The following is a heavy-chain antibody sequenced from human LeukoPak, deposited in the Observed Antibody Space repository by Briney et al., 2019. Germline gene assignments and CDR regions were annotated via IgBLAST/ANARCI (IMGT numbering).Heavy chain of an antibody. CDR2: IIPLSATA. CDR3: TSVRLSDILTDYYFMGYFDY. CDR1: GVTFTIHA. V-gene: IGHV1-69*06. Sequence: SLNVSSKASGVTFTIHAISWVPQSPGQGLGWMGGIIPLSATANYAQKFQGRVTLTAAKSTSTAYMELTSMRSEDTAVYYCTSVRLSDILTDYYFMGYFDYWGQGTLVTVSS. J-gene: IGHJ4*02. D-gene: IGHD3-9*01.